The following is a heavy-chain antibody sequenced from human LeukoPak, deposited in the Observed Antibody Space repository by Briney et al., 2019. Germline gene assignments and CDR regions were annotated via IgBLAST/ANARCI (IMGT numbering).Heavy chain of an antibody. J-gene: IGHJ4*02. D-gene: IGHD4-23*01. Sequence: PGGSLRLSYAASGFTFSRFTMNWVRQAPGKGLEWVSGIRGSDSSTYYADFVKGRFIISRDNSKNTLYLQMNSLRADDTAVYYCAKGGGWLYYFDYWGQGTLVTVSS. V-gene: IGHV3-23*01. CDR3: AKGGGWLYYFDY. CDR2: IRGSDSST. CDR1: GFTFSRFT.